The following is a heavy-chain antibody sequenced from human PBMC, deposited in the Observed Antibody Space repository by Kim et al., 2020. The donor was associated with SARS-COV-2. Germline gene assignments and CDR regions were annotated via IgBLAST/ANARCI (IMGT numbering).Heavy chain of an antibody. CDR3: ARGPLITMVRGVKGYYFDY. CDR2: INHSGST. V-gene: IGHV4-34*01. CDR1: GGSFSGYY. D-gene: IGHD3-10*01. J-gene: IGHJ4*02. Sequence: SETLSLTCAVYGGSFSGYYWSWIRQPPGKGLEWIGEINHSGSTNYNPSLKSRVTISVDTSKNQFSLKLSSVTAADTAVYYCARGPLITMVRGVKGYYFDYWGQGTLVTVSS.